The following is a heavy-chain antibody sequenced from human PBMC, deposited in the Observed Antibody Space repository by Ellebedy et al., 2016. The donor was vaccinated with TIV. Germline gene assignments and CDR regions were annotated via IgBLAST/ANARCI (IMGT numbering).Heavy chain of an antibody. V-gene: IGHV3-30*01. D-gene: IGHD3-10*01. CDR2: ISYDGTSQ. Sequence: GESLKISCAASGFSFSTYTMHWVRQTPGEGPEWVAVISYDGTSQYSADSVKGRLTISRDNSDNTLFLHMNSLRVDHSAVYYCARPRSSDSGSFGSFDYWGQGALVTVSS. J-gene: IGHJ4*02. CDR3: ARPRSSDSGSFGSFDY. CDR1: GFSFSTYT.